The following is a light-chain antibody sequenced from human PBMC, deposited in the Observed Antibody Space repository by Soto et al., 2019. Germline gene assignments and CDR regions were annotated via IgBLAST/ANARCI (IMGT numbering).Light chain of an antibody. CDR1: SSDVGRYDY. Sequence: QSALTQPRSVSGSPGQSVTISCTGTSSDVGRYDYVSWYQHHPGKAPKLIIFDVTNRASGLPDRFSGSKSGNTASLTISGLQAEDEANYYCCSYAGAFTFEFGGGTQLTVL. V-gene: IGLV2-11*01. CDR3: CSYAGAFTFE. CDR2: DVT. J-gene: IGLJ3*02.